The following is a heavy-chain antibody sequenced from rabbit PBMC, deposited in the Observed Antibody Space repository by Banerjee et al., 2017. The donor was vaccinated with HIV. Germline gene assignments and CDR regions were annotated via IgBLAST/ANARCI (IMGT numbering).Heavy chain of an antibody. D-gene: IGHD6-1*01. V-gene: IGHV1S45*01. CDR3: ARGAGYAGYGYATAYFTL. CDR2: INTISGDT. J-gene: IGHJ4*01. CDR1: GFSFSSSY. Sequence: QEQLVESGGGLVQPEGSLTLTCTASGFSFSSSYMCWVRQAPGKGLEWIACINTISGDTVYATWAKGRFTISKTSSTTVTLQMTSLTAADTATCFCARGAGYAGYGYATAYFTLWGQGTLVTVS.